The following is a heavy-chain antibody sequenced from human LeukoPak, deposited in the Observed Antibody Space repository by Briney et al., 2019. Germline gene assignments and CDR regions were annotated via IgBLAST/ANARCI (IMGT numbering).Heavy chain of an antibody. CDR3: ATQRWWARYCSSTSCTTYYFDY. CDR2: IIPIFGTA. Sequence: SVKVSCKASGGTLSSYAISWVRQAPGQGLEWMGGIIPIFGTANYAQKFQGRVTITADESTSTAYMELSSLRSEDTAVYYCATQRWWARYCSSTSCTTYYFDYWGQGTLVTVSS. J-gene: IGHJ4*02. CDR1: GGTLSSYA. D-gene: IGHD2-2*01. V-gene: IGHV1-69*01.